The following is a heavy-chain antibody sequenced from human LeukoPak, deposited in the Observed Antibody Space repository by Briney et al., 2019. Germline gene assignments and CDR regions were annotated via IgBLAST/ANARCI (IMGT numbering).Heavy chain of an antibody. V-gene: IGHV3-48*02. D-gene: IGHD3-10*01. CDR1: GFTVSGNY. CDR2: ISSSSSTI. CDR3: ARDRDSGYDY. Sequence: GGSLRLSCAASGFTVSGNYMTWVRQAPGRGLEWVSYISSSSSTIYYADSVKGRFTISRDNAKNSLYLQMNSLRDEDTAVYYCARDRDSGYDYWGQGTLVTVSS. J-gene: IGHJ4*02.